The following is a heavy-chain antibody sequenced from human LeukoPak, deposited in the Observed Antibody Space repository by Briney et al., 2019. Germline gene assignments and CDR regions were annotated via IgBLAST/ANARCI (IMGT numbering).Heavy chain of an antibody. D-gene: IGHD6-19*01. CDR1: GGSISSYY. Sequence: SETLSLTCTVSGGSISSYYWSWIRQPPGKGLEWIGYIYYSGSTNYNPSLKSRVTISVDTSKNQFPLKLSSVTAADTAVYYCARAAVAGNFDYWGQGTLVTVSS. J-gene: IGHJ4*02. CDR2: IYYSGST. V-gene: IGHV4-59*01. CDR3: ARAAVAGNFDY.